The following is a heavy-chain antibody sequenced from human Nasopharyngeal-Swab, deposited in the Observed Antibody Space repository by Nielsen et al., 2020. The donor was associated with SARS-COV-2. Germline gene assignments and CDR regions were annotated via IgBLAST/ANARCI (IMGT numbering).Heavy chain of an antibody. Sequence: GESLKISCAASGFTFSDYYMSWIRQAPGKGLEWVSYISSSGSTIYYADSVKGRFTISRDNSKNSLYLQMNSLRTEDTALYYCAKSSAARSDYYYYYYMDVWGKGTTVTVSS. CDR2: ISSSGSTI. CDR3: AKSSAARSDYYYYYYMDV. V-gene: IGHV3-11*01. D-gene: IGHD6-6*01. CDR1: GFTFSDYY. J-gene: IGHJ6*03.